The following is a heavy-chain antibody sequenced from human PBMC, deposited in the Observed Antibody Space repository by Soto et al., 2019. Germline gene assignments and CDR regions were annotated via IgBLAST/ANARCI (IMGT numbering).Heavy chain of an antibody. J-gene: IGHJ6*02. CDR2: IIPIFGTA. V-gene: IGHV1-69*13. CDR3: ASAWGPYYYYGMDV. CDR1: GGTFSSYA. Sequence: SVKVSCKASGGTFSSYAISWVRQAPGQGLEWMGGIIPIFGTADYAQKFQGRVTITADESTSTAYMELSSLRSEDTAVYYCASAWGPYYYYGMDVWGQGTTVTVSS. D-gene: IGHD3-16*01.